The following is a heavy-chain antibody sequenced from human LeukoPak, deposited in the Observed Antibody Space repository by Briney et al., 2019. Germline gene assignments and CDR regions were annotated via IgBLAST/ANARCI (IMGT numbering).Heavy chain of an antibody. CDR3: ASAVPVAGTGAFDY. D-gene: IGHD6-19*01. Sequence: SQTLSLTCAISGDSVSSNSPAWNWIRQSPSRGLVWLGRTYYRSKWYNDYAVSVKSRLTINADTSKNQFSLQLNSVTPEDTAVYYCASAVPVAGTGAFDYWGQGTLVTVSS. CDR2: TYYRSKWYN. CDR1: GDSVSSNSPA. V-gene: IGHV6-1*01. J-gene: IGHJ4*02.